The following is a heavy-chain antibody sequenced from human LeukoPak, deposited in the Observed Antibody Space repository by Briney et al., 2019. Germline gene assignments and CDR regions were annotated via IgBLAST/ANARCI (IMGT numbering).Heavy chain of an antibody. CDR1: GFIFSTNA. J-gene: IGHJ4*02. V-gene: IGHV3-64D*09. Sequence: PGGSLRLSCSASGFIFSTNAMHWVRQAPGKGLEFVSGISSDGGSTYYADSLKGRFTISRDTSKNTLYLQKSSLRAEDTAVYYCVKDLYGDYGGVDYWGQGTLVTVSS. CDR3: VKDLYGDYGGVDY. D-gene: IGHD4-17*01. CDR2: ISSDGGST.